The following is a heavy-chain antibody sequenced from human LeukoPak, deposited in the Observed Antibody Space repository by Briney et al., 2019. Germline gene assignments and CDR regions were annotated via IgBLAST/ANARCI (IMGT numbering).Heavy chain of an antibody. D-gene: IGHD5-18*01. CDR2: IFHSGNT. J-gene: IGHJ5*02. Sequence: SETLSLTXSVSGGSISNALYYWGWIRQAPGKGLEWIGSIFHSGNTYYNPSLKGRVTLSVDTSKDHFSMRLRSVTAADTAVYFCAGVIRTGLVSGDWFDPWSQGTLVTVSS. V-gene: IGHV4-39*02. CDR1: GGSISNALYY. CDR3: AGVIRTGLVSGDWFDP.